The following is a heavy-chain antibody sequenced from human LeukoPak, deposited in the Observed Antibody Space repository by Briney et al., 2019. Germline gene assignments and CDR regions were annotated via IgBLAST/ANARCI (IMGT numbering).Heavy chain of an antibody. J-gene: IGHJ4*02. CDR1: GFTFNSYS. Sequence: GGSLRLSCAASGFTFNSYSMNWVRQAPGKGLEWVSYISSSIITIYYADSVKGRFTISRDNAKNSLYLQMNSLRAEDTAVYYCARGGYYDSSGKHDYRGQGTLVTVSS. CDR3: ARGGYYDSSGKHDY. D-gene: IGHD3-22*01. CDR2: ISSSIITI. V-gene: IGHV3-48*01.